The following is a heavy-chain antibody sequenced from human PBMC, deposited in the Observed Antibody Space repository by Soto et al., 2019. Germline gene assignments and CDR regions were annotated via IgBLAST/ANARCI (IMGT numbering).Heavy chain of an antibody. CDR1: GGSISSGGYY. CDR3: ARLGVVPAAMPGYFDY. Sequence: SETLSLTCTVSGGSISSGGYYWSWIRQHPGKGLEWIGYIYYSGSTYYNPSLKSRVTISVDTSKNQFSLRAEDTAVYYCARLGVVPAAMPGYFDYWGQGTLVTVSS. D-gene: IGHD2-2*01. J-gene: IGHJ4*02. CDR2: IYYSGST. V-gene: IGHV4-31*03.